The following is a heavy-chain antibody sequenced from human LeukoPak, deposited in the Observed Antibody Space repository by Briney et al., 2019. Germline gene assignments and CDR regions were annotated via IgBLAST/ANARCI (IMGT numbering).Heavy chain of an antibody. CDR1: GYTFTGYY. Sequence: ASVKVSCKASGYTFTGYYMHWVRQAPGQGLEWMGWINPNSGGTNYAQKFQGRVTMTRDASISAAYMELSRLTSDDTAVYYCARVRVGEDLDYWGQGTLVTVSS. V-gene: IGHV1-2*02. CDR2: INPNSGGT. J-gene: IGHJ4*02. D-gene: IGHD3-16*01. CDR3: ARVRVGEDLDY.